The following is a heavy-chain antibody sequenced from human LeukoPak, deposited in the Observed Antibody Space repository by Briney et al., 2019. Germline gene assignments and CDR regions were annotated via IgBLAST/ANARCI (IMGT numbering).Heavy chain of an antibody. Sequence: ASVKVSCKASGCTFTSYGISWVRQAPGQGLEWMGWISAYNGNTNYAQNLQGRVTMTTDTSTSTASMELRSLRSDDTAVYYCARYYDILTGYLSYFDYWGQGTLVTVSS. CDR2: ISAYNGNT. J-gene: IGHJ4*02. V-gene: IGHV1-18*01. D-gene: IGHD3-9*01. CDR3: ARYYDILTGYLSYFDY. CDR1: GCTFTSYG.